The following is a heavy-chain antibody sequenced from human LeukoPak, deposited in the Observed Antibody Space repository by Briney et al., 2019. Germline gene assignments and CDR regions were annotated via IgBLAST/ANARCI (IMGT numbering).Heavy chain of an antibody. Sequence: SETLSLTCTVSGYSISSGYYWGWIRQPPGKGLEWIGSIYHSGSTYYNPSLKSRVTISVDTSKNQFSLKLSSVTAADTAVYYCARGSRGWFDPWGQGTLVTVSS. J-gene: IGHJ5*02. CDR2: IYHSGST. D-gene: IGHD3-10*01. V-gene: IGHV4-38-2*02. CDR3: ARGSRGWFDP. CDR1: GYSISSGYY.